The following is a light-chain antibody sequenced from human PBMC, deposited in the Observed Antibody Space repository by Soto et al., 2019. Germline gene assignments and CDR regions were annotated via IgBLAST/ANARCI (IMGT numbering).Light chain of an antibody. CDR3: KQCRSFPLT. CDR2: AAS. J-gene: IGKJ4*01. V-gene: IGKV1-12*01. CDR1: QDLDRW. Sequence: DIQMTQSPSSLSASVGDRVTITCRASQDLDRWLAWYQQKPGEAPKVLIFAASSLQSGLPSRFSGCGSGTDFSLTISSLHPEDFATYYCKQCRSFPLTFXGGTELGIK.